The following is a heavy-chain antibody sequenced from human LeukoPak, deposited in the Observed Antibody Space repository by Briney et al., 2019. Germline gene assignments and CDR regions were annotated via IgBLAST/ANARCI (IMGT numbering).Heavy chain of an antibody. Sequence: GASVKVSCKASGYTFTSYAMNWVRQAPGQGLEWMGWINTNTGNPTYAQGFTGRFVFSLDTSVSTAYLQISSLKAEDTAVYYCAREYSSSWYEEAFDIWGQGTMVTVSS. CDR2: INTNTGNP. CDR3: AREYSSSWYEEAFDI. J-gene: IGHJ3*02. CDR1: GYTFTSYA. V-gene: IGHV7-4-1*02. D-gene: IGHD6-13*01.